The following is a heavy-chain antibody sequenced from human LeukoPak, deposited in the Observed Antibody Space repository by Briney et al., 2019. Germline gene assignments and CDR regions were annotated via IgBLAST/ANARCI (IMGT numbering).Heavy chain of an antibody. CDR3: AKALRDYDSLDLDAFDI. CDR1: GFTFSSYA. Sequence: GGSLRLSCAASGFTFSSYAMSWVRQAPGKGLEWVSAISGSGGSTYYADSVKGRFTISRDNSKNTLYLQMNSLRAEDTAVYYCAKALRDYDSLDLDAFDIWGQGTMVTVSS. J-gene: IGHJ3*02. V-gene: IGHV3-23*01. CDR2: ISGSGGST. D-gene: IGHD3-22*01.